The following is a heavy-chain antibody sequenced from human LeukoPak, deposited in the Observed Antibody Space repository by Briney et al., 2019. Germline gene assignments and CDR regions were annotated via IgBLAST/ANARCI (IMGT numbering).Heavy chain of an antibody. CDR2: IRYDGSNK. CDR3: ARTERPVRYETILSHMDV. D-gene: IGHD2/OR15-2a*01. CDR1: GFTFSSYG. V-gene: IGHV3-30*02. Sequence: GGSLRLSCAASGFTFSSYGMHWVRQAPGKGLEWVAFIRYDGSNKHYADSVKGRFTISRDNAKNSLYLQMNSLRAEDTAVYYCARTERPVRYETILSHMDVWGKGTTVTVSS. J-gene: IGHJ6*03.